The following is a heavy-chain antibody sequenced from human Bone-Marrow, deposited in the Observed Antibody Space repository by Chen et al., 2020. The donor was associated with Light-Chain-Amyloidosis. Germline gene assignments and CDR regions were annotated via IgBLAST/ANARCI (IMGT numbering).Heavy chain of an antibody. Sequence: QVQLQESGPGLVKPSETLSLTCTVPGGSISSYYWSWIRQPAGKGLEWIGRIYTSGSTNYNPSLKSRVTMSVDTSKNQFSLKLSSVTAADTAVYYCARSYDSSGYLAYYFDYWGQGTLVTVSS. J-gene: IGHJ4*02. CDR2: IYTSGST. CDR3: ARSYDSSGYLAYYFDY. CDR1: GGSISSYY. V-gene: IGHV4-4*07. D-gene: IGHD3-22*01.